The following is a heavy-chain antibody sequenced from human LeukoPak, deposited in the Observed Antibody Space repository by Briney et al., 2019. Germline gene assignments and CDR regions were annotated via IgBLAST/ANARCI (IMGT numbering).Heavy chain of an antibody. CDR2: INHSGST. CDR1: GGSISSYY. CDR3: ARGPDFYDSSGYYPI. Sequence: PSETLSLTCTVSGGSISSYYWSWIRQPPGKGLEWIGEINHSGSTKYNPSLKSRVTISVDRSKNQFSLKLSSVTAADTAVYYCARGPDFYDSSGYYPIWGQGTLVTVSS. J-gene: IGHJ4*02. V-gene: IGHV4-34*01. D-gene: IGHD3-22*01.